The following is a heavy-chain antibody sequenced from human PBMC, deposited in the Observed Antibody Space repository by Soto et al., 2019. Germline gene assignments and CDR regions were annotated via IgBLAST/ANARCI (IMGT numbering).Heavy chain of an antibody. J-gene: IGHJ4*02. Sequence: QVHLQESGPGLVKPSQTLSLNCTVSGGSVSSGDYYWTWIRQHPGKGLEWIGYISYTGSTYYNPALGSRVSISVDPSRTHLSLTLNSVTASDTAVYYCATTGGYGTPGGYWGQGALVTVSS. CDR3: ATTGGYGTPGGY. CDR1: GGSVSSGDYY. D-gene: IGHD5-12*01. CDR2: ISYTGST. V-gene: IGHV4-31*03.